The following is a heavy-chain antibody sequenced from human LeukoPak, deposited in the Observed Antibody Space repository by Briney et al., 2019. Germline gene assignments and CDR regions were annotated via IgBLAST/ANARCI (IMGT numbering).Heavy chain of an antibody. V-gene: IGHV3-30*02. J-gene: IGHJ4*02. D-gene: IGHD6-13*01. CDR3: AKGRAAAGSMPEYDH. CDR1: GFTFSSYG. Sequence: GGTLRLSCAAPGFTFSSYGMHWLRQAPGKGLEWVADIWYDGSNKYYADPVKGRLTISRVNTKNPLYLQMNTVRAEDTDVYYCAKGRAAAGSMPEYDHWGQGALVTVSS. CDR2: IWYDGSNK.